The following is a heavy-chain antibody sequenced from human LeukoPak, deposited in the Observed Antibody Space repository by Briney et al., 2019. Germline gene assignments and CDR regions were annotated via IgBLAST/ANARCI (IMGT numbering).Heavy chain of an antibody. CDR3: ARDNRIAAAGGFDP. J-gene: IGHJ5*02. V-gene: IGHV3-21*01. D-gene: IGHD6-13*01. CDR2: ISSSSTYI. CDR1: GFTFSSYS. Sequence: PGGSLRLSCAASGFTFSSYSMNWVRQAPGKGLEWASSISSSSTYIYYADSVKGRFTISRDNAKNSLYLQMNSLRAEDTAVYYCARDNRIAAAGGFDPWGQGTLVTVSS.